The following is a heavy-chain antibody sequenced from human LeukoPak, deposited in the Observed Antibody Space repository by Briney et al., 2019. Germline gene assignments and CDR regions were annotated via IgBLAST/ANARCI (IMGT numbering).Heavy chain of an antibody. CDR3: TRDAALVPGKNF. J-gene: IGHJ4*02. CDR1: GFTFSSYW. D-gene: IGHD6-19*01. Sequence: GGSLRLSCAASGFTFSSYWMNWVRQPPGKGPEWVANIKKDGSEKYYVDSVKGRFTISRDNAKNSVYLQMNSLRAEDTAFYYCTRDAALVPGKNFWGQGTLVTVSS. CDR2: IKKDGSEK. V-gene: IGHV3-7*01.